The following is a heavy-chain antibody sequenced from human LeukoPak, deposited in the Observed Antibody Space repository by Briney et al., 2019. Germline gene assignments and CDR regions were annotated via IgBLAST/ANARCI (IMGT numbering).Heavy chain of an antibody. CDR1: GFTFSTYS. D-gene: IGHD6-19*01. Sequence: GGSLRLSCAASGFTFSTYSMNWVRQAPGKGLEWVSSISSSSSYIYYADSVKGRFTISRDNAKNSLYLQMNSLRVEDTAVYYCARDRDSGWYYYYYMDVWGKGTTVTVSS. CDR2: ISSSSSYI. CDR3: ARDRDSGWYYYYYMDV. V-gene: IGHV3-21*01. J-gene: IGHJ6*03.